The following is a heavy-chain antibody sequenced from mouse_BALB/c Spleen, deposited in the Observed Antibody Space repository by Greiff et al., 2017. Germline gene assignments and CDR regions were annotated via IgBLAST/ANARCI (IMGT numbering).Heavy chain of an antibody. V-gene: IGHV1-14*01. CDR3: AREGAYGNYYAMDY. D-gene: IGHD2-1*01. Sequence: EVQLQQSGPELVKPGASVKMSCKASGYTFTSYVMHWVKQKPGQGLEWIGYINPYNDGTKYNEKFKGKATLTSDKSSSTAYMELSSLTSEDSAVYYCAREGAYGNYYAMDYWGQGTSVTVSS. J-gene: IGHJ4*01. CDR1: GYTFTSYV. CDR2: INPYNDGT.